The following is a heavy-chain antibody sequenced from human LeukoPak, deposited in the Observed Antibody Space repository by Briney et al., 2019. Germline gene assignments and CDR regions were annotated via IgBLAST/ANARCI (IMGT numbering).Heavy chain of an antibody. CDR3: ARRSDDYDSSAYYH. CDR2: VNPNSGNT. Sequence: ASVKVSCKASGYTFTSYYMHWVRQATGQGLEWMGWVNPNSGNTGYAQKFQGRVTMTMDPSISTAYIELSSLRSEDTAVYYCARRSDDYDSSAYYHWGQGTLVTVSS. V-gene: IGHV1-8*02. D-gene: IGHD3-22*01. CDR1: GYTFTSYY. J-gene: IGHJ4*02.